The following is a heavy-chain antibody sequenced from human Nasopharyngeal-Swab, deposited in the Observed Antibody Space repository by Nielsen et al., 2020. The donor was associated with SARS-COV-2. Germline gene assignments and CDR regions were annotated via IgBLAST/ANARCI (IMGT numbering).Heavy chain of an antibody. CDR3: TTDFYFDY. CDR1: GLVFSASA. CDR2: IGDKDHNYAT. J-gene: IGHJ4*02. Sequence: GVLLEMFRGGLGLVFSASAIHWVRQASGKGLEWVGRIGDKDHNYATTYGASVQGRFTISRDDSKNTAFLQMDSLKTEDTALYYCTTDFYFDYWGQGTLVTVSS. V-gene: IGHV3-73*01.